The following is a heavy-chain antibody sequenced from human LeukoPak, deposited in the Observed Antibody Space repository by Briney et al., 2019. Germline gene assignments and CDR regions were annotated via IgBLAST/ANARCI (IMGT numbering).Heavy chain of an antibody. V-gene: IGHV4-61*05. CDR2: IYTSGST. D-gene: IGHD3-22*01. CDR1: GGSISSSSYY. Sequence: SETLSLTCTVSGGSISSSSYYWGWIRQPPGKGLEWIGRIYTSGSTNYNPSLKTRVTMSVDTSKNQFSLKLRSVTAADTAVYYCASDYYDSSGRTDYWGQGTLVTVSS. J-gene: IGHJ4*02. CDR3: ASDYYDSSGRTDY.